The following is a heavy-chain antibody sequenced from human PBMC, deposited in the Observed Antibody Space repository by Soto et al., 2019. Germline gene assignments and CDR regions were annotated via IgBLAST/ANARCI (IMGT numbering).Heavy chain of an antibody. Sequence: SETLSLTCTVSGGSISSYYWSWIRQPPGKGLEWIGYIYNSGSTNYNPSLKSRVTISEDTSKSQFSLKVNSMTAADTAVYYCARYRREAVAGYTLDNWGQGILVTVSS. D-gene: IGHD6-13*01. CDR2: IYNSGST. J-gene: IGHJ4*02. CDR3: ARYRREAVAGYTLDN. V-gene: IGHV4-59*01. CDR1: GGSISSYY.